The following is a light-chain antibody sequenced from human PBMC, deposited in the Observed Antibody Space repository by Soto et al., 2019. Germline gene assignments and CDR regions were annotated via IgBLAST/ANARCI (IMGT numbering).Light chain of an antibody. CDR1: QSISSS. J-gene: IGKJ1*01. CDR2: NAA. V-gene: IGKV3-11*01. Sequence: EIVLTQSPVTLSLSPGGRATLSCRASQSISSSLAWYQQKPGQAPRLLIYNAANRATGIPDRFSGSGSGTDFTLTINSLEAEDFAVYYCQQRSNWPRTFGRGTKVEIK. CDR3: QQRSNWPRT.